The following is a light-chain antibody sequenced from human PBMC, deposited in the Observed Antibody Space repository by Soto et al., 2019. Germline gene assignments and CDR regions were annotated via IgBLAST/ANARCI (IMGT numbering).Light chain of an antibody. CDR3: QHYNSYSGA. CDR2: NAS. J-gene: IGKJ1*01. Sequence: DIQMTQSPSTLSGSVGDRVTITCRASQNISSRLAGYQQKPGGAANLLIYNASTLKSGVASRWSGSGACAEFTLTISSRLPDDFATYYCQHYNSYSGAFGQGTKVDIK. V-gene: IGKV1-5*03. CDR1: QNISSR.